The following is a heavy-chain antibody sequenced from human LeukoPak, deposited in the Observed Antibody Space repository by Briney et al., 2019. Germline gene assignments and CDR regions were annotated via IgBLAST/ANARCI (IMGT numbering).Heavy chain of an antibody. V-gene: IGHV3-48*03. J-gene: IGHJ4*02. CDR2: ISSSGSTI. Sequence: PGGSLRLSCAASGFTFSSYERNWLRQAPGKGLEWVSYISSSGSTIYYADSVKGRFTISRDNAKNSLYLQMNSLRAEDTAVYYCARGGLRFLEWLSTFDYWGQGTLVTVSS. CDR1: GFTFSSYE. CDR3: ARGGLRFLEWLSTFDY. D-gene: IGHD3-3*01.